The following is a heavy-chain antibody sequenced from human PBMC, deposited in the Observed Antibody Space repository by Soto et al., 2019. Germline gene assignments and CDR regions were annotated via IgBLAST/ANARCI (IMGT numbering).Heavy chain of an antibody. CDR3: ARGVVAARGPYYYYGMDV. Sequence: SETLSLTCSVSGGSISRSSYFWGWIRQPPGKGLEWIGSIYYSGSTNYNPSLKSRVTISVDTSKNQFSLKLSSVTAADTAVYYCARGVVAARGPYYYYGMDVWGQGTTVTVSS. CDR2: IYYSGST. V-gene: IGHV4-39*07. J-gene: IGHJ6*02. D-gene: IGHD2-15*01. CDR1: GGSISRSSYF.